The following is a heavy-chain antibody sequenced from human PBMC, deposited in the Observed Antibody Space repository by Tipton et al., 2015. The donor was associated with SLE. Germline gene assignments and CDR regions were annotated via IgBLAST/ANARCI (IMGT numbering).Heavy chain of an antibody. V-gene: IGHV3-21*01. J-gene: IGHJ3*02. D-gene: IGHD6-6*01. CDR2: ISSSSSYI. CDR3: ASSGPYSSSSGYFDI. CDR1: GFTFSSYS. Sequence: SLRLSCAASGFTFSSYSMNWVRQAPGKGLEWVSSISSSSSYIYYADSVKGRFTTSRDNAKNSLYLQMNSLRAEDTAVYYCASSGPYSSSSGYFDIWGQGTMVTVSS.